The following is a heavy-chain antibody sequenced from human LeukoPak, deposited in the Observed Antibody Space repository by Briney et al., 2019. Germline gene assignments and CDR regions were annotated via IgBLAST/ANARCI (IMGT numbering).Heavy chain of an antibody. V-gene: IGHV3-72*01. CDR2: SRNEANSYST. CDR3: TRLNGSYSFDY. Sequence: PGGCLRLSCAASGFILSDHYMDWVRQTPGRGLEWIARSRNEANSYSTIYAASVRGRFFISRDDSQKSLYLQMNSLKVEDTAVYYCTRLNGSYSFDYWGQGALVTVSS. CDR1: GFILSDHY. D-gene: IGHD2-8*01. J-gene: IGHJ4*02.